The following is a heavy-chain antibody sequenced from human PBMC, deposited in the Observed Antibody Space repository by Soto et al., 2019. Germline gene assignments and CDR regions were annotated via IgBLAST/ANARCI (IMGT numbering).Heavy chain of an antibody. J-gene: IGHJ3*02. CDR1: GDSVSSNSAA. V-gene: IGHV6-1*01. CDR3: ARDPIYCSSTSCYVPAYDAFDI. CDR2: TYYRSKWYN. Sequence: SQTLSLPCAISGDSVSSNSAAWNWIRQSPSRGLEWLGRTYYRSKWYNDYAVSVKSRITINPDTSKNQFSLQLNSVTPEDTAVYYCARDPIYCSSTSCYVPAYDAFDIWGQGTMVTVSS. D-gene: IGHD2-2*01.